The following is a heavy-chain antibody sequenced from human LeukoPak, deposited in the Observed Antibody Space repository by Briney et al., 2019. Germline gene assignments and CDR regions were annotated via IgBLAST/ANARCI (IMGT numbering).Heavy chain of an antibody. CDR1: GYTFTGYY. D-gene: IGHD4-17*01. CDR2: INPNSGGT. CDR3: ARSIDDYGDYVNYFDY. J-gene: IGHJ4*02. V-gene: IGHV1-2*02. Sequence: GASVKVSCRASGYTFTGYYMHWVRQAPGQGLEWMGWINPNSGGTNYAQKFQGRVTMTRDASISTAYMDLSRLRSDDTAVYYCARSIDDYGDYVNYFDYWGQGTLVTVSS.